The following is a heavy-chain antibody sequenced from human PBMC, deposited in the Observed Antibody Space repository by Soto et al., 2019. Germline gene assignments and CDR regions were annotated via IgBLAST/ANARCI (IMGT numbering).Heavy chain of an antibody. Sequence: QVQLQQWGAGLLKPSETLSLTCAVYGGSFSGYYWSWIRQPPGKGLEWIGEIKHSGSTNYNPSLKSRVTISVDTSKNQFSLTLSSVTAADTSVYYCAKMRGGSYYFYYYGMDVWGQGTTVTVSS. J-gene: IGHJ6*02. CDR1: GGSFSGYY. CDR3: AKMRGGSYYFYYYGMDV. V-gene: IGHV4-34*01. D-gene: IGHD1-26*01. CDR2: IKHSGST.